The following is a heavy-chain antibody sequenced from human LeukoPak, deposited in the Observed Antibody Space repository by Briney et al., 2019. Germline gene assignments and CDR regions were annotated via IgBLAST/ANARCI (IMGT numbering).Heavy chain of an antibody. V-gene: IGHV4-59*01. D-gene: IGHD1-26*01. CDR2: IYYSGST. J-gene: IGHJ4*02. CDR3: ARDSGVLGANFDY. CDR1: GGSISTYY. Sequence: SETLSPTCTVSGGSISTYYWSWIRQPPGKGLEWIGYIYYSGSTNFNPSLKSRVTISVDTSKNQFSLKLTSVTAADTAVYYCARDSGVLGANFDYWGQGTLVTVSS.